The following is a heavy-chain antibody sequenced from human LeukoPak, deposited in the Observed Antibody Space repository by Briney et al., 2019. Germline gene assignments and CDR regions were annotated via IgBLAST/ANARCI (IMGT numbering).Heavy chain of an antibody. CDR3: ARLPTFYYDSSGYHYDY. CDR1: GFTFNNYA. CDR2: TAGSGISK. V-gene: IGHV3-23*01. J-gene: IGHJ4*02. D-gene: IGHD3-22*01. Sequence: PGGSLRLSCAASGFTFNNYAMSWVHQAPGRGLEWASSTAGSGISKDYADSVKGRFTISKDKSKNTLYLQMDNLGAEDTGVYFCARLPTFYYDSSGYHYDYWGQGTLVTVSS.